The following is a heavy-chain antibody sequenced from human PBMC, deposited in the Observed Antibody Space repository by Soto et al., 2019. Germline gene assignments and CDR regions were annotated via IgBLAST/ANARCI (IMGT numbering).Heavy chain of an antibody. V-gene: IGHV1-2*04. D-gene: IGHD3-10*01. Sequence: ASVKVSCKASGYTFTGYYMHWVRQAPGQGLEWMGWINPNSGGTNYAQKFQGWVTITRDTSISTAYMELSRLRSDDTAVYYCAALPPYYYGSGSQNYYYYYGMDVWGQGTTVTVSS. CDR3: AALPPYYYGSGSQNYYYYYGMDV. J-gene: IGHJ6*02. CDR1: GYTFTGYY. CDR2: INPNSGGT.